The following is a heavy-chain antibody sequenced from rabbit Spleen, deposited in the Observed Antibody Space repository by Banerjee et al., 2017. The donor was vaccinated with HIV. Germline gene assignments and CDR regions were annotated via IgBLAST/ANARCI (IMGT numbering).Heavy chain of an antibody. CDR3: ARDTGSSFSSYGMDL. CDR2: IYNGDGST. CDR1: GFPVGSTHY. V-gene: IGHV1S45*01. Sequence: QEQLVESGGGLVQPEGSLTLTCTTSGFPVGSTHYMCWVRQAPGKGLEWIGCIYNGDGSTYYASWVNGRFTISKTSSTTVTLQMTSLTVADTATYFCARDTGSSFSSYGMDLWGPGTLVTVS. J-gene: IGHJ6*01. D-gene: IGHD8-1*01.